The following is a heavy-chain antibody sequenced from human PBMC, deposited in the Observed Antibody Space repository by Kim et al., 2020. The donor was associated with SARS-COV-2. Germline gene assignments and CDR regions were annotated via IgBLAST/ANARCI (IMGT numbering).Heavy chain of an antibody. D-gene: IGHD2-21*02. J-gene: IGHJ5*02. CDR3: AKFGDDLRLIVDR. CDR1: GFTFAKFA. V-gene: IGHV3-23*01. CDR2: VTPGGSA. Sequence: GGSLRLSCATSGFTFAKFAMAWVRQAPGKGPEWVSGVTPGGSAYYADSVKGRFTMSKDKPNNMVYLQMSSLRVEDTAVYYCAKFGDDLRLIVDRWGQGTLVTVSS.